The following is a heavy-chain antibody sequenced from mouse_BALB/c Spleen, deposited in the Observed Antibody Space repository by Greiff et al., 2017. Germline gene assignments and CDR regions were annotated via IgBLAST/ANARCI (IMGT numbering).Heavy chain of an antibody. CDR1: GFTFSSFG. J-gene: IGHJ3*01. V-gene: IGHV5-17*02. CDR3: ARSRVQAWFAY. Sequence: EVKLMESGGGLVQPGGSRKLSCAASGFTFSSFGMHWVRQAPEKGLEWVAYISSGSSTIYYADTVKGRFTISRDNPKNTLFLQMTSLRSEDTAMYYCARSRVQAWFAYWGQGTLVTVSA. CDR2: ISSGSSTI.